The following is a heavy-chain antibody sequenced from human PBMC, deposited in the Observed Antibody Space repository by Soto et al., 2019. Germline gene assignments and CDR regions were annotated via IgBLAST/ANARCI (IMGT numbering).Heavy chain of an antibody. CDR1: AFTFTSYA. V-gene: IGHV3-64D*06. Sequence: EVQLVESGGGLVQPGGSLRLSCSASAFTFTSYAMHWFRQAPGQVLEYVSGISSNGGSTYYADSVKGRFTISRDNSKNKLYLQMSSMTHEDTAVYYCAKGRSLQQLVRGVDYWGQGTLVTVSS. CDR3: AKGRSLQQLVRGVDY. D-gene: IGHD6-13*01. J-gene: IGHJ4*02. CDR2: ISSNGGST.